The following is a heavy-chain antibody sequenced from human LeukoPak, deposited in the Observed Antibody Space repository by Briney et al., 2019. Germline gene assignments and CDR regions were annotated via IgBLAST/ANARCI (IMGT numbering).Heavy chain of an antibody. CDR2: INPSGGST. CDR1: GYTFTSYY. Sequence: ASVKVSCKASGYTFTSYYMHWVRQAPGQGLEWMAIINPSGGSTSYAQKFQGRVTMTRDTSTRTVYMELSSLRSEDTAVYYCARPYCSSTSCYLDAFDIWGQGTMVTVSS. D-gene: IGHD2-2*01. CDR3: ARPYCSSTSCYLDAFDI. V-gene: IGHV1-46*01. J-gene: IGHJ3*02.